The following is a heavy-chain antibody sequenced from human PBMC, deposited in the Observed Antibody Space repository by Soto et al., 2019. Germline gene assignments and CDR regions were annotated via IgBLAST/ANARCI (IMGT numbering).Heavy chain of an antibody. Sequence: SETLSVTCSVSDGSVTGYCWSWIRQPPGKGLEWIGCIDYNGIAHYNPSLTSRVTMSLDTSNKHFSLKLSSVTTTDTAVYYCARGPDYSKVGYWGQGTLVTVSS. CDR1: DGSVTGYC. J-gene: IGHJ4*02. D-gene: IGHD4-4*01. V-gene: IGHV4-59*02. CDR3: ARGPDYSKVGY. CDR2: IDYNGIA.